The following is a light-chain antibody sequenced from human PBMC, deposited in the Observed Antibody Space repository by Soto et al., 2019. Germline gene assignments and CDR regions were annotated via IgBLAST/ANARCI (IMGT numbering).Light chain of an antibody. CDR3: QQYNSYPWT. CDR2: KAS. CDR1: QSISSW. V-gene: IGKV1-5*03. J-gene: IGKJ1*01. Sequence: DIQMTQSPSTLSASVGDRVTITCRASQSISSWLAWYQQKPGKAPKLLIYKASSLESRVPSRFSGSGSGTEFTLTISSLQPDDFPTYYCQQYNSYPWTFGQGTKVEIK.